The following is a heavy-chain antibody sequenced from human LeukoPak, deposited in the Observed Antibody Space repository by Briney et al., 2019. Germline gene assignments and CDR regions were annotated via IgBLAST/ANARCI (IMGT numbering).Heavy chain of an antibody. Sequence: SDTLSLTCAVYGGSFSGYYWSWIRQPPGKGLEWIGEINHSGSTNYNPSLKSRVTISVDTSKNQFSLKLSSVTAADTAVYYCARSIPKEQQLVRGDWFDPWGQGTLVTVSS. CDR2: INHSGST. CDR1: GGSFSGYY. J-gene: IGHJ5*02. V-gene: IGHV4-34*01. D-gene: IGHD6-13*01. CDR3: ARSIPKEQQLVRGDWFDP.